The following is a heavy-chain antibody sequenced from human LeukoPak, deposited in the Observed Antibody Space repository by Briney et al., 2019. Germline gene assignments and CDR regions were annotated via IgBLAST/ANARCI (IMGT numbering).Heavy chain of an antibody. CDR2: IYPGDSNT. Sequence: GESLKISCKGSGYSFSNYWIGWVRPMPGKGLEWMGIIYPGDSNTRYSPSFQGQVTISADKSIRTAYLQWTSLKASDTAIYYCARQPLVRDCGGDCEFDYWGQGTRVSVSS. CDR1: GYSFSNYW. J-gene: IGHJ4*02. CDR3: ARQPLVRDCGGDCEFDY. V-gene: IGHV5-51*01. D-gene: IGHD2-21*02.